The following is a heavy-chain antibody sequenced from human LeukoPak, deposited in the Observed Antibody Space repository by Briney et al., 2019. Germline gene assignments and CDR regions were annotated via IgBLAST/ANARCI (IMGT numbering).Heavy chain of an antibody. D-gene: IGHD2-2*01. J-gene: IGHJ5*02. CDR3: ARARGYCSSTSCYFGREEGWFDP. V-gene: IGHV4-34*01. CDR1: GGSFSGYY. CDR2: INHSGST. Sequence: SETLSLTCAVYGGSFSGYYWSWIRQPPGKGLEWIGEINHSGSTNYNPSLKSRVTISVDTSKNQFSLKLSSVTAADTAVYYCARARGYCSSTSCYFGREEGWFDPWGQGTLVTVSS.